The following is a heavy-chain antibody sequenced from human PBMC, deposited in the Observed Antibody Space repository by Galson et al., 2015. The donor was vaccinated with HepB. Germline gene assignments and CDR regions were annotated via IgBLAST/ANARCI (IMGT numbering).Heavy chain of an antibody. V-gene: IGHV3-73*01. Sequence: SLRLSCAASGFTFSGSAMHWVRQASGKGLEWVGRIRSKANSYATAYAASVKGRFTISRDDSKNTAYLQMNSLKTEDTAVYYCTRRHSSGWFDAFDIWGQGTMVTVSS. CDR1: GFTFSGSA. D-gene: IGHD6-19*01. CDR3: TRRHSSGWFDAFDI. CDR2: IRSKANSYAT. J-gene: IGHJ3*02.